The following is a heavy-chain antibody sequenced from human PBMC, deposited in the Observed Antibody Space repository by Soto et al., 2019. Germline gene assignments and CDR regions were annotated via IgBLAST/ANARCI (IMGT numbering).Heavy chain of an antibody. CDR3: EQDRIRYSISSGIYFDY. Sequence: QVQLVESGGGVVQPGRSLRLSCAASGFTFSSYGMHWVRQAPGKGLEWVAVISYDGSNKYYADSVKGRFTISRDNSKNTLYLQMNRVRAEDTAVYYCEQDRIRYSISSGIYFDYWGQGTLVTVSS. D-gene: IGHD6-6*01. CDR1: GFTFSSYG. V-gene: IGHV3-30*18. J-gene: IGHJ4*02. CDR2: ISYDGSNK.